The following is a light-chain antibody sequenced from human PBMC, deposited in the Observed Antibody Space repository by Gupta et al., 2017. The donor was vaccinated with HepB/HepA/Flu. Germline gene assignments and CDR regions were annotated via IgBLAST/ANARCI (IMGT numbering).Light chain of an antibody. CDR1: QSRVSSDGNTY. V-gene: IGKV2-30*01. CDR2: NVS. Sequence: VLMSPSPLSLPVTLDQTASISCSTRQSRVSSDGNTYLNWFQQRPGQSPRRLIYNVSNRESGVPEIFSGSGSGTDFTLKISSGEAEDVGVYYCKQCNSCPRTFGRGTKVEIK. J-gene: IGKJ1*01. CDR3: KQCNSCPRT.